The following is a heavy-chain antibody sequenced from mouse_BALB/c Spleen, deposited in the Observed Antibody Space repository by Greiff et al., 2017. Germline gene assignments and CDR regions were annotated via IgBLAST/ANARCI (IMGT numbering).Heavy chain of an antibody. CDR1: GFTFSSFG. CDR3: AREGTTVVATEAMDY. J-gene: IGHJ4*01. CDR2: ISSGSSTI. V-gene: IGHV5-17*02. Sequence: VQLKESGGGLVQPGGSRKLSCAASGFTFSSFGMHWVRQAPEKGLEWVAYISSGSSTIYYADTVKGRFTISRDNPKNTLFLQMTSLRSEDTAMYYCAREGTTVVATEAMDYWGQGTSVTVSS. D-gene: IGHD1-1*01.